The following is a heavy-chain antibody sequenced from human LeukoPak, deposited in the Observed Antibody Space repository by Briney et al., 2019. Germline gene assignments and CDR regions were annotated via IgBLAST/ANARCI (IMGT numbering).Heavy chain of an antibody. J-gene: IGHJ4*02. V-gene: IGHV3-7*02. CDR1: GFTFSNFW. D-gene: IGHD6-13*01. Sequence: GGSLRLSCVASGFTFSNFWMSWVRQGPGKGLEWVASIKADGSDKLYLGSVTGRFTISRDNAKESVYLQMNSLRAEDMGVYYCARKIAAAVSSGDYWGQGTLVTVSS. CDR3: ARKIAAAVSSGDY. CDR2: IKADGSDK.